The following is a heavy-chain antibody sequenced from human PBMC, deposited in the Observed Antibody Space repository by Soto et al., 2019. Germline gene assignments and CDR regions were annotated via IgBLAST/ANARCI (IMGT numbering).Heavy chain of an antibody. D-gene: IGHD2-2*01. CDR1: GYTFTSYG. V-gene: IGHV1-18*01. CDR3: ARERYCSSTSCYQNNWFDP. J-gene: IGHJ5*02. Sequence: AASVKVSCKASGYTFTSYGISWVRQAPGQGLEWMGWISAYNGNTNYAQKLQGRVTMTTDTSTSTAYMELRSLRSDDTAVYYCARERYCSSTSCYQNNWFDPWGQGTLVTVSS. CDR2: ISAYNGNT.